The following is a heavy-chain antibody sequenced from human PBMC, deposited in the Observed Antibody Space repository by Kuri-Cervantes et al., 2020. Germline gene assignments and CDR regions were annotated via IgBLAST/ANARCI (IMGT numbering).Heavy chain of an antibody. V-gene: IGHV4-38-2*01. D-gene: IGHD3-22*01. CDR2: SCNGGST. J-gene: IGHJ4*02. CDR3: ARGAGGYYWE. Sequence: SETLSLTCAVSGYSISSGYYWGWIRQPPGKGLEWIGYSCNGGSTNYNPSLKSRLTISLDTSRNQFSLNLRFMTAAGTAVYYCARGAGGYYWEWGQGSLVTVSS. CDR1: GYSISSGYY.